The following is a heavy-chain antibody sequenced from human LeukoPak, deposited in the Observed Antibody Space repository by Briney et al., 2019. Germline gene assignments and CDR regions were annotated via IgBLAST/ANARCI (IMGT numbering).Heavy chain of an antibody. Sequence: GGSVRLSCAASGFTFSSYAMSWVRQAPGKGLEWVSAISDSGCSTYYADSVKGRFTISRDNSKNTLYLQMNSLRAEDTAVYYCAKGVRGDYVSFDYWGQGTLVTVSS. CDR1: GFTFSSYA. V-gene: IGHV3-23*01. CDR3: AKGVRGDYVSFDY. D-gene: IGHD2-21*02. J-gene: IGHJ4*02. CDR2: ISDSGCST.